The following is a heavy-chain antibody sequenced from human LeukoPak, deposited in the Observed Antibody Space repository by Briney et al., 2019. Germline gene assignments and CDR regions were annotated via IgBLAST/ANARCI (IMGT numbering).Heavy chain of an antibody. CDR2: IYHSGST. CDR1: GGSISSGGYY. J-gene: IGHJ3*02. Sequence: SETLSLTCTVSGGSISSGGYYWSWIRQPPGKGLEWIGYIYHSGSTYYNPSLKSRVTISVDRSKNQFSLKLSSVTAADTAVYYCARVHRRRGYCSSTSCHLDAFDIWGQGTMVTVSS. D-gene: IGHD2-2*01. V-gene: IGHV4-30-2*01. CDR3: ARVHRRRGYCSSTSCHLDAFDI.